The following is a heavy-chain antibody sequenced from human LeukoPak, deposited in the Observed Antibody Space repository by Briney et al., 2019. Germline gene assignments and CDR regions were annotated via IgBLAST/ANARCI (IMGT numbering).Heavy chain of an antibody. D-gene: IGHD2-21*01. CDR1: GGSISSYY. V-gene: IGHV4-59*01. J-gene: IGHJ4*02. CDR3: AREIPRGGPDY. Sequence: SETLSLTCTVSGGSISSYYWSWIRQPPGKGLEWIGYIYYSGSTNYNPSLKSRVTISVDTSKNQFSLKLSSVTAADTAVYYCAREIPRGGPDYWGQGTLVTVSS. CDR2: IYYSGST.